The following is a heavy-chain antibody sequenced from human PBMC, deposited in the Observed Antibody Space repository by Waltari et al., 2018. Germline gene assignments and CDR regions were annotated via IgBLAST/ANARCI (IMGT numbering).Heavy chain of an antibody. CDR3: AKKYCSGGSCCFDY. V-gene: IGHV3-23*01. J-gene: IGHJ4*02. Sequence: EVQRLETGGGSVQPGGSLRLSCAASGFTLTHYGMSWVRQAPGKGLEWVSHITYRGDNTNYAESVKGRFTISRDTSKSTLYLQMNSLRADDTAVYYCAKKYCSGGSCCFDYWGQGILVTVSS. D-gene: IGHD2-15*01. CDR2: ITYRGDNT. CDR1: GFTLTHYG.